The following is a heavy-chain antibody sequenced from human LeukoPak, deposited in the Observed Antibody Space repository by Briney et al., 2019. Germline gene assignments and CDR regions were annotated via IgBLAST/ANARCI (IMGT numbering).Heavy chain of an antibody. CDR2: ISSSSSYI. V-gene: IGHV3-21*01. D-gene: IGHD3-22*01. CDR1: GFTFSTYI. Sequence: GGSLRLSCAASGFTFSTYIMNWVRQAPGKGLEWVSSISSSSSYIYYADSVKGRFTISRDNAKNSLYLQMNSLRAEDTAVYYCARVDSRTVFDPWGQGTLVTVSS. CDR3: ARVDSRTVFDP. J-gene: IGHJ5*02.